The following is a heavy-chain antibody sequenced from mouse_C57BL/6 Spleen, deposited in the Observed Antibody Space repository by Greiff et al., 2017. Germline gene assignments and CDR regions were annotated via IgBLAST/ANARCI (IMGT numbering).Heavy chain of an antibody. J-gene: IGHJ1*03. CDR2: IYPGSGST. CDR1: GYTFTSYW. Sequence: VQLQQPGAELVKPGASVKMSCKASGYTFTSYWITWVKQRPGQGLEWIGDIYPGSGSTNYNEKFKSKATLTVDTSSSTAYMQLSSLTSEDSAVXYCERIHYDSDWDFDVWGTGTTVTVSS. CDR3: ERIHYDSDWDFDV. V-gene: IGHV1-55*01. D-gene: IGHD2-4*01.